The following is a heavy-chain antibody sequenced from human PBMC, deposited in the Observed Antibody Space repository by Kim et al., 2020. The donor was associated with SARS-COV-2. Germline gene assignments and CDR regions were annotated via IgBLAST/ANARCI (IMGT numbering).Heavy chain of an antibody. CDR2: ISPGDSDT. Sequence: GWVRQLPRKGMKWMGIISPGDSDTRYSRSLQGQVTISYDKSISTAYLQWSSLKASDTAMYYCARPRRSFRGVILQYFDYWGQGTLVTVSS. CDR3: ARPRRSFRGVILQYFDY. J-gene: IGHJ4*02. D-gene: IGHD3-10*01. V-gene: IGHV5-51*01.